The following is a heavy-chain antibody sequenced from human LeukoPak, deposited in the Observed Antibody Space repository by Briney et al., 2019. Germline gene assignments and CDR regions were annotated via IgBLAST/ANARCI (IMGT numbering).Heavy chain of an antibody. CDR2: ISAYNGNT. D-gene: IGHD3-22*01. CDR3: ARDTAPNDSSGYPDDY. Sequence: VASVKVSCKASGYTFATYGISWVRQAPGQGLEWMGWISAYNGNTNYAQKFQGRVTMTTDTSTSTAYMELRSLRSDDTAVYYCARDTAPNDSSGYPDDYWGQGTLVTVSS. V-gene: IGHV1-18*01. CDR1: GYTFATYG. J-gene: IGHJ4*02.